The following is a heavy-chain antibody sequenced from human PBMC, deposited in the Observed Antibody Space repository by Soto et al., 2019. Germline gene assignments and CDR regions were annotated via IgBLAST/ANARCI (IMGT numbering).Heavy chain of an antibody. D-gene: IGHD2-21*02. Sequence: QVQLQESGPGLVKPSQTLSLTCTVSGGSISSGGYYWSWIRQHPGKGLEWIGYIYYSGSTYYNPSLKSRVTISVDTSKNQFSLKLSSVTAADTAVYYCARDRYSGGDCFNDAFDIWGQGTMVTVSS. CDR3: ARDRYSGGDCFNDAFDI. CDR2: IYYSGST. J-gene: IGHJ3*02. CDR1: GGSISSGGYY. V-gene: IGHV4-31*03.